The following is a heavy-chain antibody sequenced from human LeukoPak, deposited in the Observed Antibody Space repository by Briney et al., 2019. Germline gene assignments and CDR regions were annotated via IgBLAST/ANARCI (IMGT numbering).Heavy chain of an antibody. CDR1: GFTFSTYR. D-gene: IGHD3-10*01. J-gene: IGHJ4*02. V-gene: IGHV3-21*01. CDR3: RFGDFNDY. Sequence: KPGGSLRLSCAASGFTFSTYRMHWVRQAPGKGLEWVSSITSTSSSMSYADSVEGRFTIPRDNAKNSLYLQMNSLSAEDTAVYYCRFGDFNDYWGQGTLVTVSS. CDR2: ITSTSSSM.